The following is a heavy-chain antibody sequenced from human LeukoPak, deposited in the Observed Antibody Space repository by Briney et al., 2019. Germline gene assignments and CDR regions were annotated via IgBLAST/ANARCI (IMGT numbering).Heavy chain of an antibody. V-gene: IGHV3-23*01. CDR3: AKGDIVVVPAARDMDV. CDR2: ISGSGGST. J-gene: IGHJ6*03. D-gene: IGHD2-2*01. Sequence: GGSLRLSCAASGFTFSSYAMSWVRQAPGKGLEWVSAISGSGGSTYYADSVKGRFTISRDNSKNTLYLQMNSLRAEDTAVYYCAKGDIVVVPAARDMDVWGKGTTVTVSS. CDR1: GFTFSSYA.